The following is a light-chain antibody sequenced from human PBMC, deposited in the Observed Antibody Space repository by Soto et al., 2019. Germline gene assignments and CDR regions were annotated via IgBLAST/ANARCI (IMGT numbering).Light chain of an antibody. V-gene: IGKV3-11*01. CDR3: HQRQSWPRT. Sequence: EIVLTRSPATLSSSPGERATLSCRASQTVNSRLAWYQHKPGQAPRLLIYHTSNRATGIPARFSGSGSGTDFTLTISSLEPEDFAVYYCHQRQSWPRTFGQGTKVEIK. CDR2: HTS. J-gene: IGKJ1*01. CDR1: QTVNSR.